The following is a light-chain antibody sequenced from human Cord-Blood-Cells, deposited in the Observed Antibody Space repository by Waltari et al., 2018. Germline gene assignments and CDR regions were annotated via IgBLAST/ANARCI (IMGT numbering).Light chain of an antibody. J-gene: IGKJ1*01. CDR3: QQYGSSQET. CDR2: GAS. CDR1: QSVSSSY. Sequence: EIVLTQSPGTLSWSPGERATLSCRASQSVSSSYLAWYQQKPGQAPRLLIYGASSRATGIPDRFSGSGSGTDFTLTISRLEPEDFAVYYCQQYGSSQETFGQGTKVEIK. V-gene: IGKV3-20*01.